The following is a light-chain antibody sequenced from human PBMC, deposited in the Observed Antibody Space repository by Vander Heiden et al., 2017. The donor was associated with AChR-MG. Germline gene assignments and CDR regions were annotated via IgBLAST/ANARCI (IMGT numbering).Light chain of an antibody. Sequence: DIHMTQSPSSLSASVGDRVTIACRASQTVSRYLNWYQYRSGEAPKLLIYATSNLQSGVPSRFSGCGSETEFTLTISSLQPEDSAIYYCQQSYATPPIFGPGTKLEIK. J-gene: IGKJ3*01. CDR2: ATS. V-gene: IGKV1-39*01. CDR1: QTVSRY. CDR3: QQSYATPPI.